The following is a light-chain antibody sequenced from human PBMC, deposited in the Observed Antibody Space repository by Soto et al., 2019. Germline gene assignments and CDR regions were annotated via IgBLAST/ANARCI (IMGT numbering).Light chain of an antibody. V-gene: IGKV3-11*01. J-gene: IGKJ5*01. Sequence: EIVLTQSPATLSLSPGERATLSCRASQSVSSYLAWYQQKPGQAPRLLIYDASNRATGIPARFSGSESGTDFTLTISSLEPEDFAVYYCQQRSNWPPLITFGQGTRLEIK. CDR3: QQRSNWPPLIT. CDR2: DAS. CDR1: QSVSSY.